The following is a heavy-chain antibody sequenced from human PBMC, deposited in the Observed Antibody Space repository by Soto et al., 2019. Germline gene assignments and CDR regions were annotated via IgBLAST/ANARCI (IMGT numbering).Heavy chain of an antibody. J-gene: IGHJ4*02. CDR2: IYYSGST. D-gene: IGHD2-21*01. Sequence: SETLSLTCTVSGGSISSYYWSWIRQPPGKGLEWIGYIYYSGSTNYNPSLKSRVTISVDTSKNQFSLKLSSVTAADTAVYYCATLISFLVRHSSCYSVYWGQRILVTVFS. V-gene: IGHV4-59*01. CDR1: GGSISSYY. CDR3: ATLISFLVRHSSCYSVY.